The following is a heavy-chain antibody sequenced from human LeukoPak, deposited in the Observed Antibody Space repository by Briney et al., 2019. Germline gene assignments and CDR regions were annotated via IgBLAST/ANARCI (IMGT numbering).Heavy chain of an antibody. CDR1: GFTFSSYA. V-gene: IGHV3-23*01. CDR2: ITGSGDGT. D-gene: IGHD6-25*01. Sequence: GGSLRLSCAASGFTFSSYAMSWVRQAPRKGLEWVSTITGSGDGTHYADSVKGRFTISRDNSKNTLYLQMNSLRAEDTAVYYCARDLSGRYWGQGTLVTVSS. CDR3: ARDLSGRY. J-gene: IGHJ4*02.